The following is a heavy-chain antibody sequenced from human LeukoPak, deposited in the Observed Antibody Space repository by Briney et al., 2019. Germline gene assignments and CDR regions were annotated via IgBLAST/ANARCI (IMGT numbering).Heavy chain of an antibody. CDR1: GFTFSSYG. D-gene: IGHD2-2*01. CDR2: IRYDGSNK. V-gene: IGHV3-30*02. CDR3: AVASSTSPAEYFQH. J-gene: IGHJ1*01. Sequence: GGSLRLSCAASGFTFSSYGMHWVRQAPGKGLEWVAFIRYDGSNKYYADSVKGRFTISRDNSKNTLYLQMNSLRAEDTAVYYCAVASSTSPAEYFQHWGQGTLVTVSS.